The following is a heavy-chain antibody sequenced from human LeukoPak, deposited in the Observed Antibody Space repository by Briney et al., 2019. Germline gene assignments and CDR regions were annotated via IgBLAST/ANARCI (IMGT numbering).Heavy chain of an antibody. CDR1: GGSFSGCY. J-gene: IGHJ4*02. CDR2: INHSGST. V-gene: IGHV4-34*01. CDR3: ARADGSWYDY. Sequence: SETLSLTCAVYGGSFSGCYWSWIRQPPGKGLEWIGEINHSGSTNYNPSLKSRVTISVDTSKNQFSLKLSSVTAADTAVYYCARADGSWYDYWGQGTLVTVSS. D-gene: IGHD6-13*01.